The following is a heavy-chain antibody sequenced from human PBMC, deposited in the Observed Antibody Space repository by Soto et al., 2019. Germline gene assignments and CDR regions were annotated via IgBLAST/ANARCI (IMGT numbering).Heavy chain of an antibody. CDR2: VNHSGST. J-gene: IGHJ4*02. Sequence: SETLSLTCAVYGGSFSGYYWSWIRQPPGKGLEWIGEVNHSGSTNYNPSLKSRVTISVDTSKHQFSLKLSSVTVADTAVYYCARGTSSSQEAGAYDSSGYYPYYFDYWGQGTLVTVSS. V-gene: IGHV4-34*01. CDR1: GGSFSGYY. CDR3: ARGTSSSQEAGAYDSSGYYPYYFDY. D-gene: IGHD3-22*01.